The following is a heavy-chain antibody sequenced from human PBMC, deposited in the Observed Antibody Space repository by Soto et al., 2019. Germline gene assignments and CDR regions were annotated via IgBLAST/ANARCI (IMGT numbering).Heavy chain of an antibody. CDR1: GFTLSNTG. CDR2: ISHDGSNT. CDR3: AKDWGSSGWFNWFDP. D-gene: IGHD6-19*01. V-gene: IGHV3-30*18. J-gene: IGHJ5*02. Sequence: QVQLVESGGGVVQPGRSLRLSCVASGFTLSNTGMHWVRQAPGKGLAWVAMISHDGSNTYYGDSVKGRFTISRDNSWNTLYLQMDSLRPEDTSVYYCAKDWGSSGWFNWFDPWGQGTLVTVSS.